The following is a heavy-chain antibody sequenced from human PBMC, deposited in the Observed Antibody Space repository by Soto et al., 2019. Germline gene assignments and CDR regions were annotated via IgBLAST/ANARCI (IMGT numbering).Heavy chain of an antibody. J-gene: IGHJ3*02. CDR1: GFTFSSYS. CDR3: ASSRGYSGYDYAFDI. V-gene: IGHV3-21*01. Sequence: GGSLRLSCAASGFTFSSYSMNWVRQAPGKGLEWVSSISSSSSYIYYADSVKGRFTISRDNAKNSLCLQMNSLRAEDTAVYYCASSRGYSGYDYAFDIWGQGTMVTVSS. D-gene: IGHD5-12*01. CDR2: ISSSSSYI.